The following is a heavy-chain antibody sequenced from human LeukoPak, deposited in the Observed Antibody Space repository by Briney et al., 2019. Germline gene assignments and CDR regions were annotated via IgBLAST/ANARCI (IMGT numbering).Heavy chain of an antibody. CDR3: ARRVYCSSSSCSHFDY. V-gene: IGHV1-46*01. D-gene: IGHD2-2*01. J-gene: IGHJ4*02. CDR2: INPNGGST. CDR1: GYTFTTYY. Sequence: ASVKVSCKASGYTFTTYYMHGVRQAPGQGLEWMGIINPNGGSTTYAQKFQGRVTMTRDTSTSTVYMQLSSLGSEDTAVYFCARRVYCSSSSCSHFDYWGQGTPVTVSS.